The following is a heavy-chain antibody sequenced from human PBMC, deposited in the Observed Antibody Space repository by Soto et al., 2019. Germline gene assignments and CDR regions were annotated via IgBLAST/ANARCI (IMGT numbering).Heavy chain of an antibody. D-gene: IGHD3-10*01. CDR2: IYYSGST. Sequence: SETLSLTCTVSGGSVSSGGYYWSWIRQPPGKGLEWIGYIYYSGSTNYNPSLKSRVTISVDTSKDQFSLKLSSVTAADTAVYYCARGRGVVRGVTTYYFDYWGQGTLVTVSS. CDR3: ARGRGVVRGVTTYYFDY. CDR1: GGSVSSGGYY. J-gene: IGHJ4*02. V-gene: IGHV4-61*08.